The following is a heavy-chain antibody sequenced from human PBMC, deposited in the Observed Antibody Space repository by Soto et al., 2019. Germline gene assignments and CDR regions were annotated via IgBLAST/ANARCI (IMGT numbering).Heavy chain of an antibody. D-gene: IGHD3-16*01. CDR2: INAYNGET. V-gene: IGHV1-18*01. Sequence: GASVKVSCKASGYTFSNYGITWVRQAPGQGLEWMGWINAYNGETNYAQKLQGRVTMTTATSTSTAYMELKSLKSDDTAVYYCARRGAPPYYYYGLDAWGQGTTVTVSS. J-gene: IGHJ6*02. CDR1: GYTFSNYG. CDR3: ARRGAPPYYYYGLDA.